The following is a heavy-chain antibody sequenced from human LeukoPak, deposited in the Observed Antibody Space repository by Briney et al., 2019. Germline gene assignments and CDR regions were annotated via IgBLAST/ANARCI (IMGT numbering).Heavy chain of an antibody. J-gene: IGHJ3*02. Sequence: ASVKVSCKASGYSFTSHYMHWVRQAPGQGLEWMGLINPSGSSTLCAQKFQGRVTMTRDMSTTTDYMELSSLRSEDTAVYYCAREGGGTPDAFDIWGQGTMVTVSS. D-gene: IGHD1-1*01. CDR2: INPSGSST. CDR1: GYSFTSHY. V-gene: IGHV1-46*01. CDR3: AREGGGTPDAFDI.